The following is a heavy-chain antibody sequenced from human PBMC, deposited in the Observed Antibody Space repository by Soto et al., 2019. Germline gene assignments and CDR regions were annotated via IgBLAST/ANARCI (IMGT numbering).Heavy chain of an antibody. Sequence: SLRLSCVASGFAFSDSAMRWVRQAPGKGPEWVSNISENISYTFYADSMKGRFSISRDNSKNSLYLQMDSLRAEDTALYYCATHNYYTFEYWGQGALVTV. V-gene: IGHV3-11*06. CDR3: ATHNYYTFEY. CDR2: ISENISYT. D-gene: IGHD3-22*01. J-gene: IGHJ4*02. CDR1: GFAFSDSA.